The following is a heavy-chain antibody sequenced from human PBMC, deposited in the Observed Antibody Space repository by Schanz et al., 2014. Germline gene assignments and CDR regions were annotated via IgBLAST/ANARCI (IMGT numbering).Heavy chain of an antibody. CDR3: ARVQDDILTRTEDYYGMDV. V-gene: IGHV1-18*01. CDR1: GYTFTDYG. D-gene: IGHD3-9*01. J-gene: IGHJ6*02. CDR2: ISTSNGNT. Sequence: QVQVVQSGAEAKKPGASVKVSCKASGYTFTDYGVIWVRQAPGQGLEWMGWISTSNGNTNYIQKLQGRVTMTTDTATSRAYMELRSLRSDDTAVYYCARVQDDILTRTEDYYGMDVWGQGTTVTVSS.